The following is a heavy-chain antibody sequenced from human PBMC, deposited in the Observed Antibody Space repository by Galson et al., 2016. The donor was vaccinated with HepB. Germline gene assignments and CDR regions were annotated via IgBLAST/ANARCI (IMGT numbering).Heavy chain of an antibody. V-gene: IGHV3-49*03. Sequence: SLRLSCAASGFTFGDFALTWFRQAPGRGLEWLGFIRSKAFGGTTDYAASVTGRFTISRDDSKSIAYLQMNSLKTEDTAVYYCARALLGDYWGQGTRVTVSS. CDR2: IRSKAFGGTT. CDR3: ARALLGDY. CDR1: GFTFGDFA. J-gene: IGHJ4*02.